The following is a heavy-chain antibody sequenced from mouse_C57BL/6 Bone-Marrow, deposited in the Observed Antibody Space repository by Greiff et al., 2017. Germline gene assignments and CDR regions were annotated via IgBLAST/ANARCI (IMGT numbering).Heavy chain of an antibody. V-gene: IGHV1-55*01. D-gene: IGHD4-1*01. CDR1: GYTFTSHC. Sequence: QVQLQQPGAELVKPGASVTMSCKASGYTFTSHCITWVKQRPGQGLEWIGGIYPGSGSTNYNEKFKSKATLSVDTSSSTAYMQLSSLTSEDSAVYYGARSPLNWDPWFAYWGQGTMVTVSA. J-gene: IGHJ3*01. CDR3: ARSPLNWDPWFAY. CDR2: IYPGSGST.